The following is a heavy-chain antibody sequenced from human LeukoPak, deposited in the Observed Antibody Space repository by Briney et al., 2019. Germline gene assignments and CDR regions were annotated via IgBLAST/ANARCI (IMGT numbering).Heavy chain of an antibody. J-gene: IGHJ5*02. CDR3: ARDSDYYDSSSNWFDP. CDR2: ISYDGSDK. V-gene: IGHV3-30*03. CDR1: RFTFSNYV. Sequence: GGSLRLSCAASRFTFSNYVMHWVRQAPGKGLEWVAVISYDGSDKYYADSVKGRFTISRDNSKNTLYLQMNSLRAEDTALYHCARDSDYYDSSSNWFDPWGQGTLVTVSS. D-gene: IGHD3-22*01.